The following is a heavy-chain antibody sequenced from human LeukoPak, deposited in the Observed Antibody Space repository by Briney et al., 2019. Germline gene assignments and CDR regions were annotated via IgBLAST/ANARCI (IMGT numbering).Heavy chain of an antibody. J-gene: IGHJ6*03. Sequence: SETLSLTCAVYGGSFSGYYWSWIRQTAGKGLEWIGRIYTSGSTNYNPSLKSRVTISVDTSKNQFSLKLSSGTAADTAVYYCARESSRSTSWSYYYYYYMDVWGKGTTVTISS. CDR1: GGSFSGYY. CDR2: IYTSGST. D-gene: IGHD2-2*01. V-gene: IGHV4-4*07. CDR3: ARESSRSTSWSYYYYYYMDV.